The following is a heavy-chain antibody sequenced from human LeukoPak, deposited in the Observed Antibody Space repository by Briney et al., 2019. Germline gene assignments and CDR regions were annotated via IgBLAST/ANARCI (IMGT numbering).Heavy chain of an antibody. D-gene: IGHD6-13*01. J-gene: IGHJ5*02. Sequence: PSETLSLTCAVYGGSFSGYYWSWIRQPPGKGLEWIGEINHSGSTNYNPSLKSRVTISVDTSKNRFSLKLSSVTTADTAVYYCARDNGIAAAGTGSWFDPWGQGTLVTVPS. CDR3: ARDNGIAAAGTGSWFDP. CDR1: GGSFSGYY. V-gene: IGHV4-34*01. CDR2: INHSGST.